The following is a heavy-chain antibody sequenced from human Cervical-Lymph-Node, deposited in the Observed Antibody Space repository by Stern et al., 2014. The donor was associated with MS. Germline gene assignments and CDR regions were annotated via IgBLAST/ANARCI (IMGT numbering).Heavy chain of an antibody. J-gene: IGHJ4*02. Sequence: QLVQSGAEVTKPGSSVKVSCKASGGTFSNYAINWVRQAPGQGLEWMGGIIPIFETANYAQKFQGRVTITADDSTSTAYMELSRLRSEDTAVYYCTRGSRYYDYWTAYYGHFENWGQGTLVIVSS. CDR1: GGTFSNYA. CDR2: IIPIFETA. CDR3: TRGSRYYDYWTAYYGHFEN. D-gene: IGHD3-3*01. V-gene: IGHV1-69*01.